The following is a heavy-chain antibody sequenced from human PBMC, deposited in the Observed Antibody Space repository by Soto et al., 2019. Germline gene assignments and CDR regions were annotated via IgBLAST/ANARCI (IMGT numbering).Heavy chain of an antibody. J-gene: IGHJ6*02. Sequence: PSETLSLTCAVYGGSFSGYYWRWIRQRPGKGLEWIGEINHSGSTNYNPSLKSRVTISVDTSKNQFSLKLSSVTAADTAVYHCAREGGSTSLYYYYGMDVWGQGTTVTVSS. D-gene: IGHD2-2*01. CDR2: INHSGST. V-gene: IGHV4-34*01. CDR3: AREGGSTSLYYYYGMDV. CDR1: GGSFSGYY.